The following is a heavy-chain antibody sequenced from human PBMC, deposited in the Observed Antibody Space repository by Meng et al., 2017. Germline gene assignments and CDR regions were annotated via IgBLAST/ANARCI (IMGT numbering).Heavy chain of an antibody. CDR1: VGSVSSGYW. J-gene: IGHJ4*02. Sequence: VRLHQSRPGVSDPSRALSLTCPVFVGSVSSGYWRSVCRQPWGRQLPWIGQKYNGGITHNTPTIKSRVTKSVVTTKIQFSLKQFSLTPAYAAVSYWAVDVVGTISIARVHYWGQGTLVTVSS. CDR2: KYNGGIT. V-gene: IGHV4-4*02. CDR3: AVDVVGTISIARVHY. D-gene: IGHD3-3*02.